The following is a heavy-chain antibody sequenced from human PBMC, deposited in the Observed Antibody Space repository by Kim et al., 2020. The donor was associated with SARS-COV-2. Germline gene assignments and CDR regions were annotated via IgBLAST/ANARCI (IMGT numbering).Heavy chain of an antibody. D-gene: IGHD6-13*01. CDR3: ARGDSTTSYYYYMDV. V-gene: IGHV3-30*05. Sequence: DSVRGRFTVSGDNSKDTVYLQMNSLTVEGTAVYYCARGDSTTSYYYYMDVWGKGTTVTVSS. J-gene: IGHJ6*03.